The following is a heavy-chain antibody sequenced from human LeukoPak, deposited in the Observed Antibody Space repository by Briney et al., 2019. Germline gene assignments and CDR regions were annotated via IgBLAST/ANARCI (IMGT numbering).Heavy chain of an antibody. J-gene: IGHJ3*02. D-gene: IGHD3-22*01. CDR2: IYYSGST. V-gene: IGHV4-39*01. CDR3: AITYYYDSSGYRHDAFDI. Sequence: PSETLSLTCTVSGGSISSSSYYWGWIRQPPGKGLEWIGSIYYSGSTYYNQSLKSRVTISVDTSKNQFSLKLSSVTAADTAVFYCAITYYYDSSGYRHDAFDIWGQGTMVTVSS. CDR1: GGSISSSSYY.